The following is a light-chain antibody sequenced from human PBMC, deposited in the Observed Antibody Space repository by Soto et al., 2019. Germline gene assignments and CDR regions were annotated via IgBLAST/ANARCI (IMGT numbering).Light chain of an antibody. CDR2: CAS. CDR3: QQYGSSPPIA. V-gene: IGKV3-20*01. CDR1: QSVSSSY. Sequence: EIVLTQSPGTLSLSPGERATLSCSARQSVSSSYLAWYQQKPGQAPRLLIYCASSRATGIPDRFSGSGSGTDFTQTISRMEPEDWAVYYCQQYGSSPPIAFGKGTRLEIK. J-gene: IGKJ5*01.